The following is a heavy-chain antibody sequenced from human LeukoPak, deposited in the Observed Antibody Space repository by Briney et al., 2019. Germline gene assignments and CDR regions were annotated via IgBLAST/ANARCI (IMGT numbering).Heavy chain of an antibody. J-gene: IGHJ1*01. Sequence: SETLSLTCAVYGGSFSGYYWSWIRQPPGKGLEWIGEINHSGSTNYNPSLKSRVTISVDTSKNQFSLKLSSVTAADTAVYYCAGGFGELLSDFQHWGQGTLVTVSS. CDR1: GGSFSGYY. CDR2: INHSGST. CDR3: AGGFGELLSDFQH. V-gene: IGHV4-34*01. D-gene: IGHD3-10*01.